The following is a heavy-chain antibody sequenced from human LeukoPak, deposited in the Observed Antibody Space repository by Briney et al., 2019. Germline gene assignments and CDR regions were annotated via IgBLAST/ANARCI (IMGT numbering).Heavy chain of an antibody. J-gene: IGHJ4*02. V-gene: IGHV4-61*02. CDR2: IYTSGST. D-gene: IGHD2-8*01. CDR3: ARAPLLNPGVLGYFDY. Sequence: PSETLSLTCTVSGGSISSGNYYWSWFRQPAGKGLEWIGRIYTSGSTNYNPSLKSRVTISVDTSKNQFSLKLSSVTAADTAVYYCARAPLLNPGVLGYFDYWGQGTLVTVSS. CDR1: GGSISSGNYY.